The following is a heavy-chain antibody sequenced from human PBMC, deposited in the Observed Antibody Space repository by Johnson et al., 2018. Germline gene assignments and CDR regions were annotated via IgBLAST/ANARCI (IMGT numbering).Heavy chain of an antibody. V-gene: IGHV1-69*04. CDR1: GGTFSSYT. Sequence: QVQLVQSGAEVKKPGSSVKVSCKASGGTFSSYTISWVRQAPGQGLEWMGRIIPILGIANYAQKFQGRVTITADKSTSTAYRELSSLRTEDTAVDYCARDALRAFDIWGQGTMVTVSS. CDR3: ARDALRAFDI. CDR2: IIPILGIA. J-gene: IGHJ3*02.